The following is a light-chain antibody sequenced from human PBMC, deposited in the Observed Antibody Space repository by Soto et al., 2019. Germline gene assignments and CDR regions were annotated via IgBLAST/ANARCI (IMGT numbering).Light chain of an antibody. CDR1: QSVAGN. V-gene: IGKV3-15*01. CDR3: QQSNNWPPLT. J-gene: IGKJ4*01. CDR2: GVS. Sequence: EIVMTQSPATLSVSPGETATLSSRASQSVAGNLAWYQQKPGQPPRLLIYGVSTRATGVPARFSGSGSETDFSLTISSLQIEDFALYYCQQSNNWPPLTFGGGTKVDIK.